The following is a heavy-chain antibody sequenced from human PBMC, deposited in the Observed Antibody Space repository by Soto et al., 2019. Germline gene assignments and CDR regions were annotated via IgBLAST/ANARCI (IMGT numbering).Heavy chain of an antibody. V-gene: IGHV4-30-2*01. Sequence: SETLSLTCAFSGFSIISGGYSWSWIRQPPGKGLEWIGYIYHSGSTYYNPSLKSRVTISVDRSKNQFSLKLSSVTAADTAVYYCARERKDYYGSGSYFDYWGQGTLVTVSS. CDR2: IYHSGST. CDR3: ARERKDYYGSGSYFDY. J-gene: IGHJ4*02. CDR1: GFSIISGGYS. D-gene: IGHD3-10*01.